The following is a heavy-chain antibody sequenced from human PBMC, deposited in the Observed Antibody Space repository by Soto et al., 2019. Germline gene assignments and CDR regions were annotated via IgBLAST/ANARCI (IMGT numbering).Heavy chain of an antibody. CDR3: AKGTGTRAAPMDV. J-gene: IGHJ6*02. V-gene: IGHV3-30*18. Sequence: GGSLRLSCAASGFTFSSYGMHWVRQAPGKGLEWVAVISYDGSNKYYADSVKGRFTISRDNSKNTLYLQMNSLRAEDTAVYYCAKGTGTRAAPMDVWGQGTTVTVSS. CDR1: GFTFSSYG. CDR2: ISYDGSNK. D-gene: IGHD1-1*01.